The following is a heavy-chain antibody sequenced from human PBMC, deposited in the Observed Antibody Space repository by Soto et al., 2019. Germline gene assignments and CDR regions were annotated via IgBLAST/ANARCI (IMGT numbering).Heavy chain of an antibody. J-gene: IGHJ4*02. D-gene: IGHD3-22*01. CDR3: AREGLSYYDSSGYSSD. V-gene: IGHV4-34*01. CDR2: INHSGST. CDR1: GGSFSGYY. Sequence: PSETLSLTCAVYGGSFSGYYWSWIRQPPGKGLEWIGEINHSGSTNYNPSLKSRVTISVDTSKNQFSLKLSSVTAADTAVYYCAREGLSYYDSSGYSSDWGQGTLVTVSS.